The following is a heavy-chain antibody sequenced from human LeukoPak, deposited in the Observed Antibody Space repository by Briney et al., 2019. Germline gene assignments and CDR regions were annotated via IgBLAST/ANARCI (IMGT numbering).Heavy chain of an antibody. D-gene: IGHD6-19*01. CDR2: ISYDGSNK. Sequence: GGSLRLSCAASGFTFSSYAMHWVRQAPGKGLEWVAVISYDGSNKYYADSVKGRFTISRDNSKNTLYLQMNSLRAEDTAVYYCARLAIAVAGTYFDYWGQGTLLTVSS. CDR3: ARLAIAVAGTYFDY. J-gene: IGHJ4*02. V-gene: IGHV3-30-3*01. CDR1: GFTFSSYA.